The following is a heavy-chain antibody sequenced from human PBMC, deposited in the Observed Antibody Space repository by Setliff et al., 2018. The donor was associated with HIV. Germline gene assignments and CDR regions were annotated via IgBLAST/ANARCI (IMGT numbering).Heavy chain of an antibody. CDR2: INTSGGSA. D-gene: IGHD6-19*01. CDR1: GYTFTSYP. V-gene: IGHV1-46*01. CDR3: ARNQDDSSGWYAGDY. J-gene: IGHJ4*01. Sequence: ASVKVSCKASGYTFTSYPMHWVRQAPGQGLEWMGVINTSGGSAGYAEKFRGRVTMTRDTSTSTVYMDLRNLRSEDTAVYYCARNQDDSSGWYAGDYWGHGTLVTVSS.